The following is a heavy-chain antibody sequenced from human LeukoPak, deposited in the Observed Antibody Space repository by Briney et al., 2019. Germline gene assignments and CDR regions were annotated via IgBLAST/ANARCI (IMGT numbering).Heavy chain of an antibody. CDR2: IYSSGST. V-gene: IGHV4-59*01. CDR3: ARNYDSSGYTAFGY. Sequence: PSETLSLTCTVSGGSISGYYWSWIRQPPGKGLEWIGHIYSSGSTKYNPSLKSRVTISVDTSKNQFSLKLSSVAAADTAVYYCARNYDSSGYTAFGYRGRGTLLTVSS. D-gene: IGHD3-22*01. CDR1: GGSISGYY. J-gene: IGHJ4*02.